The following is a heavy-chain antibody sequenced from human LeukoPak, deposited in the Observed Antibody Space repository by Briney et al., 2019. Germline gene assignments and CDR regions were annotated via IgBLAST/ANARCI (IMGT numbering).Heavy chain of an antibody. CDR3: RRVAYCGSGCYYYFDY. V-gene: IGHV1-2*02. CDR1: GYTFTDNY. CDR2: INPRSGGT. D-gene: IGHD2-21*02. Sequence: ASVKVSCKASGYTFTDNYIHWVRQAPGQGLEWMGWINPRSGGTSYGQKFQGRVTVTRDTSISTAYMELSSLTSDDTAVYYCRRVAYCGSGCYYYFDYWGQGTLVTVSS. J-gene: IGHJ4*02.